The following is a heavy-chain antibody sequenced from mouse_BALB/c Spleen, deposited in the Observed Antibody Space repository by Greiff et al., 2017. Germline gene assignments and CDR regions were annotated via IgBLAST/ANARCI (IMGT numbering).Heavy chain of an antibody. J-gene: IGHJ3*01. CDR3: ARSTMIPFAY. V-gene: IGHV1-82*01. Sequence: QVHVKQSGPELVKPGASVKISCKASGYAFSSSWMNWVKQRPGQGLEWIGRIYPGDGDTNYNGKFKGKATLTADKSSSTAYMQLSSLTSVDSAVYFCARSTMIPFAYWGQGTLVTVSA. D-gene: IGHD2-4*01. CDR2: IYPGDGDT. CDR1: GYAFSSSW.